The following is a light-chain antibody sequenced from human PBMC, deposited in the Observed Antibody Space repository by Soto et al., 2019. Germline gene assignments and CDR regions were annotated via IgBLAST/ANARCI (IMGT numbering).Light chain of an antibody. J-gene: IGLJ1*01. CDR2: EVS. Sequence: QSVLTQPPSASGSPGQSVTISCTGTSSDVGGYNFVAWYQQHPGKAPKLMISEVSKRPSGVPDRFSGSKSGNTASLTVSGLQAEDEADYYCSSYAGINIFVFGTGTKLTVL. CDR3: SSYAGINIFV. CDR1: SSDVGGYNF. V-gene: IGLV2-8*01.